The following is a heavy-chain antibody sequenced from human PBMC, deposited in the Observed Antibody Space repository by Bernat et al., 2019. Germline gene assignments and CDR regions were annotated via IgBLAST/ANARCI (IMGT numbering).Heavy chain of an antibody. D-gene: IGHD5-24*01. V-gene: IGHV1-2*02. J-gene: IGHJ4*02. CDR3: ARLADDTDF. CDR1: GYTFTGHY. Sequence: QVQLVQSGAEVKKPGASVKVSCKASGYTFTGHYMHWVRQAPGQGLEWMGWINTNSGGTKFAQKFQGRVTMTRDTSISTAYMELSRLRSDDTAVYYCARLADDTDFWGKGTLITVSS. CDR2: INTNSGGT.